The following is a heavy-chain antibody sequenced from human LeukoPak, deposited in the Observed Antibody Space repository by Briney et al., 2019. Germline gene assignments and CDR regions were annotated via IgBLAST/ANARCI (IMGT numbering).Heavy chain of an antibody. J-gene: IGHJ3*02. CDR1: GYTFTSYG. CDR3: ARTLGYCSSTSCYGAFDI. Sequence: ASVKVSCKASGYTFTSYGISWVRQAPGQGLEWMGWISVYNGNTTYAQKLQGRVTMTTDTSTSTAYMELRSLRSDDTAVYYCARTLGYCSSTSCYGAFDIWGQGTMVTVSS. D-gene: IGHD2-2*01. V-gene: IGHV1-18*01. CDR2: ISVYNGNT.